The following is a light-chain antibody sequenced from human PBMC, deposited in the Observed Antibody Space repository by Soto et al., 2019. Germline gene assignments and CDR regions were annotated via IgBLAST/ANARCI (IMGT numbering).Light chain of an antibody. J-gene: IGKJ1*01. Sequence: IQLTQSPSSLSPSVGDRVTITCRASQSISSYLNWYQQKPGKAPKLLIYAASSLQSGVPSRFSGSGSGTDFTLTISSLQPEDFATYYCQQSYSTLWTFGQGTKVDIK. V-gene: IGKV1-39*01. CDR2: AAS. CDR3: QQSYSTLWT. CDR1: QSISSY.